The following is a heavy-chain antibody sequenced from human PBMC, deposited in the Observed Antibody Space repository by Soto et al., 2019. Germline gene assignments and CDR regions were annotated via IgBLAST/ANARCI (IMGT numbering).Heavy chain of an antibody. CDR2: ITSGSTI. Sequence: QVQLVESGGGLVKPGGSLRLSCAASGFTFSDYYMSWIRQAPGKGLEWVSYITSGSTIYYADSVKGRFTISRDNAKNSLNLQMNRLRAEDTAVYYCARAPYSSGWYDYYYGMDVWGQGTTVTVSS. CDR3: ARAPYSSGWYDYYYGMDV. J-gene: IGHJ6*02. V-gene: IGHV3-11*01. D-gene: IGHD6-19*01. CDR1: GFTFSDYY.